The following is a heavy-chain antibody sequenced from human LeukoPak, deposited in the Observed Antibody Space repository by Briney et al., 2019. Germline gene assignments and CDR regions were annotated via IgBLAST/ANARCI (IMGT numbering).Heavy chain of an antibody. V-gene: IGHV3-23*01. D-gene: IGHD2-2*01. Sequence: GGSLRLSCAASGFTFSSYAMTWVRQAPGKGLEWVSAISGGGGSTYYADSVKSRFTIPRDNSKNTLYLQMNSLRAEDTAVYYCAKAPISTYCSSTSCSGYYFDYWGQGTLVTVSS. J-gene: IGHJ4*02. CDR3: AKAPISTYCSSTSCSGYYFDY. CDR2: ISGGGGST. CDR1: GFTFSSYA.